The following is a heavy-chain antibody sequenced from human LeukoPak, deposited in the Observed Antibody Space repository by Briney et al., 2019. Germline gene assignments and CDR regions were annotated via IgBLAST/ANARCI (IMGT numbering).Heavy chain of an antibody. Sequence: PGGSLRLSCAASGFTFNSYNMNWVRQAPGKGLEWVSYISSSSSTIYYADSVKGRFTISRDNAENSLYLEMNSLRVEDTAIYYCVRDRGSYRPIDYWGQGTLVTVSS. J-gene: IGHJ4*02. V-gene: IGHV3-48*04. CDR2: ISSSSSTI. CDR3: VRDRGSYRPIDY. CDR1: GFTFNSYN. D-gene: IGHD1-26*01.